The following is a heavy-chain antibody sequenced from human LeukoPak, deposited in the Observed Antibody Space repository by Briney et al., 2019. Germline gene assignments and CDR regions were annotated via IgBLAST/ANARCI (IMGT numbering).Heavy chain of an antibody. V-gene: IGHV3-7*01. CDR2: IQRDGSRK. CDR3: ARDYTYCSGDTCYDRFDY. D-gene: IGHD2-15*01. J-gene: IGHJ4*02. CDR1: GFTFDDYA. Sequence: PGRSLRLSCAASGFTFDDYAMHWVRQAPGKGLEWVANIQRDGSRKNHLDSVQGRFTISRDNAESSLYLQMNSLRAEDTAVYYCARDYTYCSGDTCYDRFDYWGQGTLVTVSS.